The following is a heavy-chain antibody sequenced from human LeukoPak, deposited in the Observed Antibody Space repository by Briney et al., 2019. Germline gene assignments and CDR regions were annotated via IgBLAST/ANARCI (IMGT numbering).Heavy chain of an antibody. CDR1: GGSISSYY. CDR2: IYYSGST. J-gene: IGHJ6*04. D-gene: IGHD1-1*01. Sequence: TSETLSLTCTVSGGSISSYYGRWVRQPPGKGLEWVGYIYYSGSTNYNPSLKRRVTISVDTSKNQFSLKLSSVTAADTAVYYCARGPGYNWKAHYYYYGMDVWGKGTTVTVSS. CDR3: ARGPGYNWKAHYYYYGMDV. V-gene: IGHV4-59*01.